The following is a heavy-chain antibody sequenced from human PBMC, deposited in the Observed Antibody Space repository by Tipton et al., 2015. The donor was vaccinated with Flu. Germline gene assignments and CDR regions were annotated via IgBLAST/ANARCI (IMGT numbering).Heavy chain of an antibody. CDR1: GFTFSSYG. Sequence: SLRLSCEGSGFTFSSYGMNWVRQAPGKGLEWVSFISSSGSTTYYADSVKGRFTISRDSATNSLFLHMNSLRAEDTAIYYCATVPVGVITHYYGMDVWGQGTTVTVSS. CDR2: ISSSGSTT. CDR3: ATVPVGVITHYYGMDV. V-gene: IGHV3-48*03. J-gene: IGHJ6*02. D-gene: IGHD3-3*01.